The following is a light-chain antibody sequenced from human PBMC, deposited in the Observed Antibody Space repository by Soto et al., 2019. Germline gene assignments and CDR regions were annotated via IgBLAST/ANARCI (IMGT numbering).Light chain of an antibody. Sequence: QSALTQPASVSGSPGQSITISCTGTSTDVGGYNYVSWYQQHPGKAPKLMTYDVSNRPAGVSNRFSGSKSGTTASLTVSGLQAEDEADYYCSSYTSSSTVVFGGGTKVTVL. CDR1: STDVGGYNY. CDR3: SSYTSSSTVV. J-gene: IGLJ2*01. CDR2: DVS. V-gene: IGLV2-14*01.